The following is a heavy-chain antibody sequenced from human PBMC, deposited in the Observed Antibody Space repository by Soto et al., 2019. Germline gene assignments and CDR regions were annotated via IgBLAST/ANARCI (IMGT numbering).Heavy chain of an antibody. J-gene: IGHJ4*02. D-gene: IGHD3-16*02. CDR1: GGSISSYY. CDR3: ALLRLGELSKDY. Sequence: SETLSLTCTVSGGSISSYYWSWIRQPPGKGLEWIGYIYYSGSTNYNPSLKSRVTISVDTSKNQFSLKLSSVTAADTAVYYCALLRLGELSKDYWGQGTLVTVSS. CDR2: IYYSGST. V-gene: IGHV4-59*01.